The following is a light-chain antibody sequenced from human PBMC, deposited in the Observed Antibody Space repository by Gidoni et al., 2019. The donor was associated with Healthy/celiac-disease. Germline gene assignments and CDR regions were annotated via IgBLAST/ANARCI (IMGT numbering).Light chain of an antibody. CDR2: EDN. CDR3: QSYGV. J-gene: IGLJ2*01. CDR1: SGSIASNY. Sequence: NFMLTQPHSVSESTGKTVTISGTRSSGSIASNYVQWYTQRPGSSPTTVIYEDNQRPSGVPDRFSGSIDSSSNSASLTISGLKTEDEADYYCQSYGVFGGGTKLTVL. V-gene: IGLV6-57*01.